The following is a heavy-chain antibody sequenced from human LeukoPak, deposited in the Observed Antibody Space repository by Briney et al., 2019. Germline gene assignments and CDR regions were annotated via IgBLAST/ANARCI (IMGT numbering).Heavy chain of an antibody. V-gene: IGHV1-46*01. Sequence: VSVKVSCKASGYTFTSYYMHWVRQAPGQGLEWMGIINPSGGSTSYAQKFQGRVTMTRDTSTSTVYMELSSLRSEDTAVYYCARDPEAHLFDYWGQGTLVTVSS. J-gene: IGHJ4*02. CDR2: INPSGGST. D-gene: IGHD6-6*01. CDR3: ARDPEAHLFDY. CDR1: GYTFTSYY.